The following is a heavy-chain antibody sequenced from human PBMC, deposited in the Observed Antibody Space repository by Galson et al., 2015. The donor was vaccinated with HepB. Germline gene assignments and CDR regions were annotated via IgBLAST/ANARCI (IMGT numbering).Heavy chain of an antibody. CDR2: IIPIFNIT. V-gene: IGHV1-69*13. J-gene: IGHJ4*02. CDR1: GGTFSSFA. D-gene: IGHD6-25*01. CDR3: ARPNAAASASYDY. Sequence: SVKVSCKASGGTFSSFAIHWVRQAPGQGLEWMGGIIPIFNITNYPQRFQGRVTLAAGEPTNTVYMELSSLRSDDTAVYYCARPNAAASASYDYWGQGTLVTVSS.